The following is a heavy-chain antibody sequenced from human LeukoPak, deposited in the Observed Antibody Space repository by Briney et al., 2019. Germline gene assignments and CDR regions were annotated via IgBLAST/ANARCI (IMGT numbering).Heavy chain of an antibody. J-gene: IGHJ4*02. CDR1: GFTFSSPA. CDR2: ISYDGSNK. D-gene: IGHD3-16*01. Sequence: PGGSLRLSCAASGFTFSSPAMSWVRQAPGKGLEWVAVISYDGSNKYYADSVKGRFTISRDNSKNTLYLQMNSLRAEDTAVYYCVNLNVWGSFSPPYWGQGTLVTVSS. V-gene: IGHV3-30*03. CDR3: VNLNVWGSFSPPY.